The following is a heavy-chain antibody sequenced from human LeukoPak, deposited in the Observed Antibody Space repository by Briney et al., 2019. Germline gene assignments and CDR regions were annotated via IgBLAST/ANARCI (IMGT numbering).Heavy chain of an antibody. CDR1: GFTFSSYE. J-gene: IGHJ4*02. V-gene: IGHV3-30*02. CDR3: AKDQGYSQDY. D-gene: IGHD5-18*01. CDR2: IGYNERDK. Sequence: TGGSLRLSCAASGFTFSSYEMNWVRQAPGKGLEWVAFIGYNERDKHYADSAKGRFTISRENSKNTLYLQMNSLRGEDTGVYYCAKDQGYSQDYWGQGTLVTVSS.